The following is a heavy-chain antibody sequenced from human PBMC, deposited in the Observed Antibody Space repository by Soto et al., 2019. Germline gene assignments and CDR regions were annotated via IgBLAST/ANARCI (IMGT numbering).Heavy chain of an antibody. J-gene: IGHJ6*02. D-gene: IGHD6-19*01. CDR1: GYTFTSYG. V-gene: IGHV1-18*04. Sequence: VSCKASGYTFTSYGISWVRQAPGQGLEWIGWISAYNGNTNYAQKLHGRVTMTTDTSTSTAYMELRSLRSDDTAVYYCARPLHSSGWYSPYYYYGMDVWGQGTTVTVSS. CDR2: ISAYNGNT. CDR3: ARPLHSSGWYSPYYYYGMDV.